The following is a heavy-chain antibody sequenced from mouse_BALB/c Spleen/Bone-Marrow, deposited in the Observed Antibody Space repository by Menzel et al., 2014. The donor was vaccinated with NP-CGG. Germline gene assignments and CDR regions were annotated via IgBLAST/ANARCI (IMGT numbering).Heavy chain of an antibody. J-gene: IGHJ4*01. CDR2: ISGYYGDA. D-gene: IGHD2-14*01. Sequence: QVQLKESGAKLVRPGVSVKISCKGSGYTFTDHAMHWVKRSHAKSLEWIGLISGYYGDAIYNQKFKGKATMTVDKSSSTAYMELARLTSEGSAIYYCARSGKVRNAMDYWGQGTSVTVSS. V-gene: IGHV1S137*01. CDR1: GYTFTDHA. CDR3: ARSGKVRNAMDY.